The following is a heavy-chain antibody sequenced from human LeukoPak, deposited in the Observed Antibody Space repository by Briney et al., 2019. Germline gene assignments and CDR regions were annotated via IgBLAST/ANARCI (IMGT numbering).Heavy chain of an antibody. D-gene: IGHD3-16*01. J-gene: IGHJ6*04. Sequence: GASVKVSCKASGYPVPLYEMHWVRKAPGQRLEWMGRINAGNGNTKYSQQFQGRVTHARDTSESTAYMGLSSLRAEDSAGYYCARLGEYYYYCTDVWGKGTTVSVPS. CDR3: ARLGEYYYYCTDV. V-gene: IGHV1-3*01. CDR2: INAGNGNT. CDR1: GYPVPLYE.